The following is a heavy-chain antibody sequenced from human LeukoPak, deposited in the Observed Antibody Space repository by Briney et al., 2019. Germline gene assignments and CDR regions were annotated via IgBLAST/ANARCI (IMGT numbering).Heavy chain of an antibody. CDR1: GITVSTNY. CDR3: ARGGIAAAGIDY. CDR2: IYSGGAT. J-gene: IGHJ4*02. D-gene: IGHD6-13*01. Sequence: GGSLRLSCAASGITVSTNYMSWVRQAPGKGLEWVSIIYSGGATFYADSVKGRFTISRENSKNTLWLQMNSLRAEDTAVYYCARGGIAAAGIDYWGQGTLVTVSS. V-gene: IGHV3-66*01.